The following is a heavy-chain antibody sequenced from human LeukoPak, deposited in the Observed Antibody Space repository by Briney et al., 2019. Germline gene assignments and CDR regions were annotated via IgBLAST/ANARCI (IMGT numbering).Heavy chain of an antibody. Sequence: SETLSLTCTVSGGSISSYYWSRIRQPPGKGLEWIGYIYYSGSTNYNPSLKSRVTISVDTSKNQFSLKLSSVTAADTAVYYCARVPLDIVVVPAAMVGRNYYYYYMDVWGKGTTVTVSS. CDR3: ARVPLDIVVVPAAMVGRNYYYYYMDV. CDR2: IYYSGST. CDR1: GGSISSYY. J-gene: IGHJ6*03. V-gene: IGHV4-59*01. D-gene: IGHD2-2*03.